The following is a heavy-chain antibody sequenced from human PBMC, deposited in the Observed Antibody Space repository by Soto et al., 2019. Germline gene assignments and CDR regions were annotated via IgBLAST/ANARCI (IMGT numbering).Heavy chain of an antibody. Sequence: GASVKVSCKASGYTFTSYAMHWVRQAPGQRLEWMGWINAGNGNTKYSQKFQGRVTITRDTSASTAYMELSSLRSEDTAVYYCARDWVAAAATRVSFDDWGQGTLVTVSS. V-gene: IGHV1-3*01. CDR3: ARDWVAAAATRVSFDD. J-gene: IGHJ4*02. CDR1: GYTFTSYA. CDR2: INAGNGNT. D-gene: IGHD6-13*01.